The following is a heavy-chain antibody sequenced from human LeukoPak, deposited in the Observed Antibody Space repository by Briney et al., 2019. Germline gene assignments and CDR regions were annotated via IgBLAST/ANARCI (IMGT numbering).Heavy chain of an antibody. Sequence: GASVKVSCKASGYTFTSYYMHWVRQAPGQGLEWMGWISAYNGNTNYAQKLQGRVTMTTDTSTSTAYMELRSLRSDDTAVYYCARSVAAVTMVRGGYNWFDPWGQGTLVTVSS. J-gene: IGHJ5*02. CDR2: ISAYNGNT. CDR1: GYTFTSYY. D-gene: IGHD3-10*01. V-gene: IGHV1-18*04. CDR3: ARSVAAVTMVRGGYNWFDP.